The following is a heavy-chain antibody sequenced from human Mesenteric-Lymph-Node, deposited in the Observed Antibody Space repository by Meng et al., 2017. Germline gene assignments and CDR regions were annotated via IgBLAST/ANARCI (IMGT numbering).Heavy chain of an antibody. Sequence: GESLKISCAASGFTFNRHTMSWVRQAPGKGLEWVSAISGSGGSTYYADSVKGRFTISRDNSKNTLYLQMNSLRAEDTAVYYCAKDRLTSYDSSGYWFDYWGQGTLVTVSS. CDR2: ISGSGGST. J-gene: IGHJ4*02. CDR1: GFTFNRHT. D-gene: IGHD3-22*01. V-gene: IGHV3-23*01. CDR3: AKDRLTSYDSSGYWFDY.